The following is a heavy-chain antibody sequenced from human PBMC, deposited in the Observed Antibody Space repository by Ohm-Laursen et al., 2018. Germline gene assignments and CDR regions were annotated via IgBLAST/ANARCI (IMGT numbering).Heavy chain of an antibody. Sequence: TLSLTCTVSGGSISSYYWSWIRQPPGKGLEWIGYIYYSGSTNYNPSLKSRVTISVDTSKNQFSLKLSSVTAADTALYYCARIESDSGGYWYFGMDVWGQGTTVTASS. CDR1: GGSISSYY. D-gene: IGHD3-22*01. CDR3: ARIESDSGGYWYFGMDV. V-gene: IGHV4-59*01. J-gene: IGHJ6*02. CDR2: IYYSGST.